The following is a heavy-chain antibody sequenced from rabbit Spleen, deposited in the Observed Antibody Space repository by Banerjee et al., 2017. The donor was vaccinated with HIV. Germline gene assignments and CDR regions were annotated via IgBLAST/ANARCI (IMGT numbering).Heavy chain of an antibody. D-gene: IGHD8-1*01. CDR2: IDPVFGIT. CDR1: GVSFSFSSY. V-gene: IGHV1S43*01. CDR3: ARDGAGGSYFAL. Sequence: QEQLEESGGGLVKPGASLTLTCKASGVSFSFSSYMCWVRQAPGKGLEWIGYIDPVFGITYYANWVNGRFSISRENAQNTVDLKMNSLTAADTATYFCARDGAGGSYFALWGQGTLVTVS. J-gene: IGHJ4*01.